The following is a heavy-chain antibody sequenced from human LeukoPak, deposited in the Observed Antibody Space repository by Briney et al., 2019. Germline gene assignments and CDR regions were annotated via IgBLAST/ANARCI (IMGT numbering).Heavy chain of an antibody. CDR3: AREPGIYSLEPYFDY. D-gene: IGHD5-12*01. Sequence: GGSLRLSCAASGFSVSSNYMNWIRQAPGKGLEWVSVIYSGGSTYYSDSVKGRFTISRDNSKNTLYLQMNSLRVEDTAVYYCAREPGIYSLEPYFDYWGQGTLVAVSS. CDR1: GFSVSSNY. V-gene: IGHV3-53*01. CDR2: IYSGGST. J-gene: IGHJ4*02.